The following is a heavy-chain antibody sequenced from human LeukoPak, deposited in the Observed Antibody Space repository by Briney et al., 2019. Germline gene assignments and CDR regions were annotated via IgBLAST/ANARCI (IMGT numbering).Heavy chain of an antibody. V-gene: IGHV3-7*01. J-gene: IGHJ6*02. CDR1: GFKFSDYY. Sequence: PEGSLRLSCVASGFKFSDYYMSWVRQAPGKGLEWVADIRQDGSDEYNVDSVKGRFTISRDNAKNSLYLQMNSLRAEDTAVYYCARDVTTVKGMVVWGQGTTVTVSS. CDR2: IRQDGSDE. CDR3: ARDVTTVKGMVV. D-gene: IGHD4-17*01.